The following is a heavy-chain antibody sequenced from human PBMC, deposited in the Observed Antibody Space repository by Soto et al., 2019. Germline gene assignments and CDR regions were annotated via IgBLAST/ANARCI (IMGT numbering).Heavy chain of an antibody. V-gene: IGHV3-23*01. CDR2: ISGSGGST. J-gene: IGHJ4*02. CDR3: VRGGRGLDY. Sequence: GGSLRLSCAASGFTFSSYAMSWVRQAPGKGLEWVSAISGSGGSTYYADSVKGRFAISGDNAKNTLYLQMNSLRAEDTAVYYCVRGGRGLDYWGQGTLVTVSS. D-gene: IGHD2-21*02. CDR1: GFTFSSYA.